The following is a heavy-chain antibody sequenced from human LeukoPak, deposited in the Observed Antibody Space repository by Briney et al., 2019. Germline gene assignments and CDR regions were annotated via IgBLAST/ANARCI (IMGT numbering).Heavy chain of an antibody. CDR3: TQVRGSNTRKAFDI. CDR1: GFTFNKHC. D-gene: IGHD2-2*01. CDR2: INSDGSAT. Sequence: PGGSLRLSCAASGFTFNKHCMHWVRQAPGKGLVWVSRINSDGSATNYADSVKGRFTISRDNAKNTLYLQMSSLRVEDTAVYYCTQVRGSNTRKAFDIWGQGTMVSVSS. J-gene: IGHJ3*02. V-gene: IGHV3-74*01.